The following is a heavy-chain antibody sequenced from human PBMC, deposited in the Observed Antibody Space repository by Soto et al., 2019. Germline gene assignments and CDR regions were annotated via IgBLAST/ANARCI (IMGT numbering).Heavy chain of an antibody. Sequence: VQLVESGGGVVQPGRSLRLSCAASGFTFSDYAMHWVRQAPGKGLERVAVVSHDGRNTHYADSVKGRFTISRDSSKNTVSLEMTSLRAVDTAVYYCAKGGRQWLVTSVFNYWCQGALVTVSS. D-gene: IGHD6-19*01. J-gene: IGHJ4*02. V-gene: IGHV3-30*18. CDR3: AKGGRQWLVTSVFNY. CDR2: VSHDGRNT. CDR1: GFTFSDYA.